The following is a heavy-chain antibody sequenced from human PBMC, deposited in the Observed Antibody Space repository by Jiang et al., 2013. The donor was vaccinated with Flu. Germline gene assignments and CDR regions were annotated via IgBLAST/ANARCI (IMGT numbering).Heavy chain of an antibody. CDR1: GYTFTTYG. J-gene: IGHJ2*01. Sequence: SGAEVKKPGASVRVSCTTSGYTFTTYGISWLRQAPGQGPEWMGWIAPHSGDTKFAPRFQGRVTLTADTSTTTGYMEMTSLKSEDTAMYYCARTEEMATIKLPMDLWGRGTLVTVSS. CDR2: IAPHSGDT. CDR3: ARTEEMATIKLPMDL. D-gene: IGHD5-24*01. V-gene: IGHV1-18*01.